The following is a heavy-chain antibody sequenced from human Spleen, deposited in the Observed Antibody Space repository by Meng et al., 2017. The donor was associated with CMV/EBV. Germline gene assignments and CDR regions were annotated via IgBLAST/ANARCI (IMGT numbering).Heavy chain of an antibody. CDR2: IKNRVDGGTT. D-gene: IGHD2-2*01. Sequence: GGSLRLSCAASGFTFSNAWMSWVRQAPGKGLEWVGRIKNRVDGGTTDYAAPVKGRFTISRDDSKSTLDLQMKSLRTEDTAVYYCTRVSYIVVVPAAIRNWFDPWGQGTLVTVSS. CDR3: TRVSYIVVVPAAIRNWFDP. CDR1: GFTFSNAW. J-gene: IGHJ5*02. V-gene: IGHV3-15*05.